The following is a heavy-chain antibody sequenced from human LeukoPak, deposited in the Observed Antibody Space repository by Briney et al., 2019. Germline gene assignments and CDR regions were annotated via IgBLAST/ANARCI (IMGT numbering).Heavy chain of an antibody. CDR1: GFTFSSYA. D-gene: IGHD3-22*01. J-gene: IGHJ5*02. V-gene: IGHV3-23*01. CDR2: ISGSGGST. Sequence: PGGSLRLSCAASGFTFSSYAMSWVRQAPGKGLEWVSAISGSGGSTYYADSVKGRFTISRDNSKNTLYLQMNSLRAEDTAVYYCAKEKGYDSSGYYARGGFDPWGRGTLVTVSS. CDR3: AKEKGYDSSGYYARGGFDP.